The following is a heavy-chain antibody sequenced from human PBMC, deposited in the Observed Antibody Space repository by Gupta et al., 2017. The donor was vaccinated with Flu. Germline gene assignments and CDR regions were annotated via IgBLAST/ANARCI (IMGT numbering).Heavy chain of an antibody. CDR1: GFTFHIYA. CDR3: AKSDSLHHSGCLDS. Sequence: LESGGGLVQPGGSLRLSCAASGFTFHIYAFSWLRQAPGRALEGVSLFSGPGGRAYSADSVKGRFTTSRDNSKNTLYLQMDNLRADDTATYYCAKSDSLHHSGCLDSWGLGTRVTVSA. CDR2: FSGPGGRA. V-gene: IGHV3-23*01. J-gene: IGHJ4*02. D-gene: IGHD3-22*01.